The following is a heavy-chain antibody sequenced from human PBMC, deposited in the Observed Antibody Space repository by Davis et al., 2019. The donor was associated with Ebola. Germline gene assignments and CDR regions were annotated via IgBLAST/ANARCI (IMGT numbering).Heavy chain of an antibody. CDR1: GDSISSYY. CDR3: ARGRYQWLRSIDY. D-gene: IGHD5-12*01. J-gene: IGHJ4*02. V-gene: IGHV4-59*01. Sequence: SETLSLTCTVSGDSISSYYWSWIRQPPGKGLDWIGYIYYSGNTNYNPSLKSRVTISVDTSKSQFSLKLSSVTAADTAVYYCARGRYQWLRSIDYWGQGTLVTVSS. CDR2: IYYSGNT.